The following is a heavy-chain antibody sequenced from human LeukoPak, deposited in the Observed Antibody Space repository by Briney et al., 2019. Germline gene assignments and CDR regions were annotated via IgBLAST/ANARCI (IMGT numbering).Heavy chain of an antibody. V-gene: IGHV4-34*01. Sequence: PSETLSLTCAVYGGSFSGYYWSWIRQPPGKGLEWIGEINHSGSTNYNPSLKSRVTISVDTSKNQFSLKLSSVTAADTAVYYCAGYYDYVWGSGWFDPWGQGTLVTVSS. CDR2: INHSGST. J-gene: IGHJ5*02. D-gene: IGHD3-16*01. CDR1: GGSFSGYY. CDR3: AGYYDYVWGSGWFDP.